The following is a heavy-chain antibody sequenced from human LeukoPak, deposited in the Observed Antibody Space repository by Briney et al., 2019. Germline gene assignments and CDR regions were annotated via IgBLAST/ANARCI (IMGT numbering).Heavy chain of an antibody. CDR3: TRVSFVLSMVRGPYGGGFDY. D-gene: IGHD3-10*01. CDR2: IRSRAYGGTT. CDR1: GFTFGDYA. J-gene: IGHJ4*02. V-gene: IGHV3-49*04. Sequence: GGSLRLSCTASGFTFGDYAMSWVRQAPGKGLEWVGLIRSRAYGGTTEYAASVRGRFTISRDDSKNIAYLQMNSLKTEDTAVYYCTRVSFVLSMVRGPYGGGFDYWGQGTLVTVSS.